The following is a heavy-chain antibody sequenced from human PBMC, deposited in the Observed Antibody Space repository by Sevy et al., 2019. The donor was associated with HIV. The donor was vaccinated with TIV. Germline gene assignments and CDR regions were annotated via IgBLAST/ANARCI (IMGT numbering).Heavy chain of an antibody. CDR1: GFTFTTYA. D-gene: IGHD3-22*01. CDR2: LSGSGAST. V-gene: IGHV3-23*01. CDR3: AKEFYDSSGYYPMEAFDI. J-gene: IGHJ3*02. Sequence: GGSLRLSCAASGFTFTTYAMGWVRQAPGKGLKWVSTLSGSGASTYYADSVKGRFTISRDNSKNTHFLQMDSLRAEDTAVYYCAKEFYDSSGYYPMEAFDIWGQGTMVTVSS.